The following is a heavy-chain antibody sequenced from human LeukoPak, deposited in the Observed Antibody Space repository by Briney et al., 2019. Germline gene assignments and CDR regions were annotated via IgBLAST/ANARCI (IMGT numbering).Heavy chain of an antibody. V-gene: IGHV3-74*01. CDR3: AIGRWGFCFLY. J-gene: IGHJ4*01. CDR2: IESDGSST. CDR1: GFTLRIFT. Sequence: GGSLRPSCATSGFTLRIFTMNGGPQAPGKGLVWVSRIESDGSSTSYADSVKGRFTISRDNAKNTLYLQMNNLRAEDTAVYYCAIGRWGFCFLYSSHETLVTVSS. D-gene: IGHD1-26*01.